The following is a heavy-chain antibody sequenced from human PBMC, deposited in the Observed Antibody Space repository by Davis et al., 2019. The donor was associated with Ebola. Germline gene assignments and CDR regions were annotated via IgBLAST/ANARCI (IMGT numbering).Heavy chain of an antibody. V-gene: IGHV4-59*01. CDR2: ISHSGHT. D-gene: IGHD3-10*01. Sequence: MPSETLSLTCTVSGGSISSYSWSWIRQPPGKGLEWIGDISHSGHTYYNPSLRSRLTISVDTSKNQFSLKLSSVTAADTAVYYCARSDKSIWFGEFRNWFDPWGQGTLVTVSS. J-gene: IGHJ5*02. CDR3: ARSDKSIWFGEFRNWFDP. CDR1: GGSISSYS.